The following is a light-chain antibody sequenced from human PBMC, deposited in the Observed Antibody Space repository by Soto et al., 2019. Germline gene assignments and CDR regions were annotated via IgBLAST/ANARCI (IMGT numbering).Light chain of an antibody. CDR2: GAS. Sequence: EILLTQSPATLSLSPGERGTRSCISSQSFSIYLAWYQHKPGQAPRLLIYGASTRATGIPARFSGSGSGTEFTLTISSLQSEDFAVYYCQQYNNWPALTFGGGTKVDI. CDR3: QQYNNWPALT. CDR1: QSFSIY. J-gene: IGKJ4*01. V-gene: IGKV3-15*01.